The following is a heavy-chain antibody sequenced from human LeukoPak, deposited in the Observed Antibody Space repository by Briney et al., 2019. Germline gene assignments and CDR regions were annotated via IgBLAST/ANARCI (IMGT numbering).Heavy chain of an antibody. D-gene: IGHD3-10*01. CDR2: ITPMLGTA. J-gene: IGHJ4*02. V-gene: IGHV1-69*04. CDR1: GGTFSNFV. Sequence: SVKVSCKASGGTFSNFVFSWERQAPGQGLEWMGRITPMLGTANYTQQFQGRITITADKSTRTTYMELSSLRSEDTAVYFCARAGVGYFDSWGQGTLVTVSS. CDR3: ARAGVGYFDS.